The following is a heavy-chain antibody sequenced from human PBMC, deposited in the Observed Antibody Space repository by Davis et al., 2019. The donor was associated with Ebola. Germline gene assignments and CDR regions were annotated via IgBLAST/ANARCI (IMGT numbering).Heavy chain of an antibody. CDR3: ARLDVEIIRRFDY. Sequence: PSETLSLTCSVSGYFIRNGYYWGWIRQPPGKGLEWIGTIYYSGTTYYNPSLKSRATMSVDTSKNQFSLRLTSVTAADTAVYFCARLDVEIIRRFDYWGQGILVTVSS. J-gene: IGHJ4*02. D-gene: IGHD2-2*03. CDR1: GYFIRNGYY. V-gene: IGHV4-38-2*02. CDR2: IYYSGTT.